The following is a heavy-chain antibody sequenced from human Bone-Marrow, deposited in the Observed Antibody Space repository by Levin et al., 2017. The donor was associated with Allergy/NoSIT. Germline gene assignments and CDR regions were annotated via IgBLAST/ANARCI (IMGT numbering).Heavy chain of an antibody. CDR2: IYSSGGT. CDR3: AKDRGLLRFVEWYDY. V-gene: IGHV3-53*01. CDR1: GFTISSNY. D-gene: IGHD3-3*01. J-gene: IGHJ4*02. Sequence: GESLKISCAVSGFTISSNYMSWLRQAPGKGLEWVSVIYSSGGTYYADSVKGRFTISRDNSKNTLFLQMDSLRADDTAVYYCAKDRGLLRFVEWYDYWGQGTLVTVSS.